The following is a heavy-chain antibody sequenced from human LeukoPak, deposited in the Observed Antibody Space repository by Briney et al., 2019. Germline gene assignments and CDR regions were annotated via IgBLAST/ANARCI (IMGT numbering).Heavy chain of an antibody. D-gene: IGHD4-17*01. V-gene: IGHV4-4*02. CDR1: GGSFSTRNW. J-gene: IGHJ4*02. CDR3: ARDFGDYEGLGYYFDY. Sequence: SETLSLTCAVSGGSFSTRNWWSWVGPPAGNGLEWIGEIYHSGITNFNPARKSRVTIPVDKSKNQFSLNLSSVTPADTAVYYCARDFGDYEGLGYYFDYWGQGNLVTVSS. CDR2: IYHSGIT.